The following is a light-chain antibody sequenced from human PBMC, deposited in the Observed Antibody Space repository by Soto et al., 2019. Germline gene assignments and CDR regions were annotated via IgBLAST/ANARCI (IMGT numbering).Light chain of an antibody. Sequence: DIQMTQSPSSLSASVGDRVTITCRASQDIGNDLGWYQQEPGKAPRRLIYSASNVQSGVPSRFSGSGSGTEFTLTISSLQPDDFATYYCQQYSSYWTFAQGTKVDIK. CDR2: SAS. V-gene: IGKV1-17*01. J-gene: IGKJ1*01. CDR3: QQYSSYWT. CDR1: QDIGND.